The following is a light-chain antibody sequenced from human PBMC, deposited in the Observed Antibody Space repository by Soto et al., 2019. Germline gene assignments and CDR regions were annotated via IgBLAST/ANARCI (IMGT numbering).Light chain of an antibody. CDR2: GAS. J-gene: IGKJ1*01. CDR3: HQRSSWPRGT. V-gene: IGKV3-11*01. CDR1: QSVSSSY. Sequence: EIFMTQSPFTLALSPVEIATLSSRAIQSVSSSYLAWYQQKPGQAPRLLIYGASNRATGVSARFSGSGSGTDFTLTISSLEPEDFAVYYCHQRSSWPRGTFGQGTKV.